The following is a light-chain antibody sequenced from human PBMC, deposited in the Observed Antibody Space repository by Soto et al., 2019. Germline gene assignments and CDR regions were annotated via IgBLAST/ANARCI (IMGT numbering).Light chain of an antibody. V-gene: IGKV3-15*01. Sequence: EIVMTQSPATLSVSPGERATLSCRASQSVSSNLAWYQQKPGQAPRLLIYGASTRATGIPARFSGSGSGTEFTLTISSLQSEDFAVYYCQQLTDWPPITFGQGTRLEIK. CDR3: QQLTDWPPIT. CDR1: QSVSSN. J-gene: IGKJ5*01. CDR2: GAS.